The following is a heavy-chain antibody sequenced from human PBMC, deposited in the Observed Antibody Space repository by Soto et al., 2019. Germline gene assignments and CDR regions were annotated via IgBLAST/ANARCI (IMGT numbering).Heavy chain of an antibody. Sequence: GSLRLSCAASGFTFSSYWMSWVRQALGKGLEWVANIKQDGSEKYYVDSVKGRFTISRDNAKNSLYLQMNSLRAEDTVVYYCASTPPYYDFWSGYLWGQGTLVTVSS. V-gene: IGHV3-7*01. D-gene: IGHD3-3*01. CDR3: ASTPPYYDFWSGYL. J-gene: IGHJ4*02. CDR1: GFTFSSYW. CDR2: IKQDGSEK.